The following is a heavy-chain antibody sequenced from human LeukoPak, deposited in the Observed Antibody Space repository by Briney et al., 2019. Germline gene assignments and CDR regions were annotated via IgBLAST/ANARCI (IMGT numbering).Heavy chain of an antibody. CDR3: ATSRDYVWGSYRPSVYWYFDL. CDR2: IYYSGST. CDR1: GFTVSSNY. Sequence: GSLRLSCAASGFTVSSNYMSWIRQPPGKGLEWIGYIYYSGSTNYNPSLKSRVTISVDTSKNQFSLKLSSVTAADTAVYYCATSRDYVWGSYRPSVYWYFDLWGRGTLVTVSS. V-gene: IGHV4-59*02. J-gene: IGHJ2*01. D-gene: IGHD3-16*02.